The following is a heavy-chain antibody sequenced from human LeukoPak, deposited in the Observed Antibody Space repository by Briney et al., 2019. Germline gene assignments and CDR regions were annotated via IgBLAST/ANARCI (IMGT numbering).Heavy chain of an antibody. Sequence: RPSETLSLTCAVSGYSISSGYYWGWIRQPPGNGLEWIGSIYHSGSTYYNPSLKSRVTISVDTSKNQFSLKLSSVTAADTAVYYCARQDGGATDWGQGTLVTVSS. CDR3: ARQDGGATD. V-gene: IGHV4-38-2*01. D-gene: IGHD1-26*01. CDR2: IYHSGST. CDR1: GYSISSGYY. J-gene: IGHJ4*02.